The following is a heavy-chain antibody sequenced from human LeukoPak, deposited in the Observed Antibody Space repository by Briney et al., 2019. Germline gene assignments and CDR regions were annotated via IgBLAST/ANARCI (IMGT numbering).Heavy chain of an antibody. CDR2: ISAYNGNT. V-gene: IGHV1-18*01. CDR1: GYTFTSYA. J-gene: IGHJ4*02. CDR3: ARGGPAAGMKY. Sequence: ASVKVSCKASGYTFTSYAMHWVRQAPGQRLEWMGWISAYNGNTNYAQKLQGRVTMTTDTSTSTAYMELRSLRSDDTAVYYCARGGPAAGMKYWGQGTLVTVSS. D-gene: IGHD6-13*01.